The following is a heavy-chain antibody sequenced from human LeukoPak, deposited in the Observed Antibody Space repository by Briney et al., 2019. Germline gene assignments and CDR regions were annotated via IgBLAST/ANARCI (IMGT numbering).Heavy chain of an antibody. V-gene: IGHV4-59*01. Sequence: SETLSLTCTVSGGSISSYYWSWIRQPPGKGLEWIGYIYYSGSTNYNPSLKSRVTISEDTSKNQFSLKLTSVSAADTAVYYCARVRVATAGFDYWGRGTLVTVSS. CDR2: IYYSGST. CDR3: ARVRVATAGFDY. D-gene: IGHD5-12*01. J-gene: IGHJ4*02. CDR1: GGSISSYY.